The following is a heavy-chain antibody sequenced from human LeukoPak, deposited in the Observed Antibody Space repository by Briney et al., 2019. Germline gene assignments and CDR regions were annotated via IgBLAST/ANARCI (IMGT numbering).Heavy chain of an antibody. V-gene: IGHV3-53*01. CDR1: GFTVRSNY. Sequence: PGGSLRLSCAASGFTVRSNYMSWVRQAPGKGLEWVSIIYSGGNTYYADSVKGRFTISRDNSKNTVYLQMNSLRAEDTAVYYCASDGGRITGTHWGQGTQVTVSS. CDR2: IYSGGNT. D-gene: IGHD1-20*01. J-gene: IGHJ4*02. CDR3: ASDGGRITGTH.